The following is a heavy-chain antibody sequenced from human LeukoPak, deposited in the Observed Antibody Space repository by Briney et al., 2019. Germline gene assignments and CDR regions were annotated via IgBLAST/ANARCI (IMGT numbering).Heavy chain of an antibody. CDR3: AKQLGYCSDGSCYFPY. D-gene: IGHD2-15*01. V-gene: IGHV3-23*01. CDR1: GFPLSRLA. CDR2: ISNNGGYT. Sequence: PWGSLRLPCAGPGFPLSRLALRWVRPAPGEGLEGVSAISNNGGYTYYADSVQGRFTISRDNSKSTLCLQMNSLRAEDTAVYYCAKQLGYCSDGSCYFPYWGQGTLVTVSS. J-gene: IGHJ4*02.